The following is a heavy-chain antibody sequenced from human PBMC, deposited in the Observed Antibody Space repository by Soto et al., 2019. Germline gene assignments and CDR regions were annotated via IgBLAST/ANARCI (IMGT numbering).Heavy chain of an antibody. D-gene: IGHD6-19*01. CDR3: AKASSGWYDYFYDYGMDI. V-gene: IGHV6-1*01. J-gene: IGHJ6*02. CDR2: TYYRSKWYN. Sequence: QSLSLSSAISGDSVCRNSAASNWVRQSPSSGLEWLGRTYYRSKWYNASAVSVKSRITINPDTSKNQISLQLNTVTPEDTAVYYCAKASSGWYDYFYDYGMDIWGQGTTVTVSS. CDR1: GDSVCRNSAA.